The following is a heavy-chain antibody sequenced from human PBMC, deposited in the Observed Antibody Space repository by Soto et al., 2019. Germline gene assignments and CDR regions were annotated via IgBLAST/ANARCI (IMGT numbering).Heavy chain of an antibody. CDR1: GGSISSYY. D-gene: IGHD3-3*01. CDR3: ARGGDPTNPYYYYGMDV. CDR2: IYYSGST. J-gene: IGHJ6*02. Sequence: PSETLSLTCTVSGGSISSYYWSWIRQPPGKGLEWIGYIYYSGSTNYNPSLKSRVTISVDTSKNQFSLKLSPVTAADTAVYYCARGGDPTNPYYYYGMDVWGQGTTVTVSS. V-gene: IGHV4-59*01.